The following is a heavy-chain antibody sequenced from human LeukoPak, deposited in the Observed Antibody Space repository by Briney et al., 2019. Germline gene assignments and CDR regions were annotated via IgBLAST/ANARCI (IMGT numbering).Heavy chain of an antibody. CDR2: IYYDRST. J-gene: IGHJ4*02. D-gene: IGHD1-7*01. V-gene: IGHV4-39*07. CDR3: ARTGKTLLNYDFDY. Sequence: SETLSLTCTVSGGSIISSSYYWGWIRQPPGKGLEWIGSIYYDRSTYYNPSLKSRVTISVDTSKNQFSLKLNSVTAADTAVYYCARTGKTLLNYDFDYWGQGTLVTVSS. CDR1: GGSIISSSYY.